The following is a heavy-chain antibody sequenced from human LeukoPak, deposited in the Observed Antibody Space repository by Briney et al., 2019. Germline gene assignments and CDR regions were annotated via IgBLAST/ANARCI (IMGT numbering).Heavy chain of an antibody. D-gene: IGHD2-15*01. CDR1: GGSFSGYY. Sequence: SETLSLTCAVYGGSFSGYYWSWIRQPPGKGLEWIGEINHSGSTNYNPSLKSRVTISVDTSKNQFSLKLSSVTAADTAMYYCARVGTYCSGGSCYYDLDWFDPWGQGTLVTVSS. CDR2: INHSGST. J-gene: IGHJ5*02. V-gene: IGHV4-34*01. CDR3: ARVGTYCSGGSCYYDLDWFDP.